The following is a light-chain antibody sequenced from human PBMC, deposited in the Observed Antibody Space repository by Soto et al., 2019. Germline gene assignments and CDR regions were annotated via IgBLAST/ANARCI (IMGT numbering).Light chain of an antibody. J-gene: IGLJ2*01. V-gene: IGLV3-21*02. CDR2: DDS. CDR3: QLWDSSSDHVV. CDR1: NIGSKT. Sequence: SYELTQPPSMSVAPGQTARITCGGNNIGSKTVHWYQQKPGQAPVLVVYDDSVRPSGIPERFSGSNSGNTATLTIRRVEVGDEAAYYCQLWDSSSDHVVFGGGTKLTVL.